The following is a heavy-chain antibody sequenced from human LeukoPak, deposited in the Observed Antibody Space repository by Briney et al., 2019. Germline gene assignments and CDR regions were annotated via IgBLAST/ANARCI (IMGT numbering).Heavy chain of an antibody. J-gene: IGHJ6*04. D-gene: IGHD4-17*01. Sequence: PGGSLRLSCAASGFTFSSYGMHWVRQAPGKGLEWVAVIWYDGSNKYYADSVKGRFTISRDNSKNTLYLQMNSLRAEDTAVYYCARALDYGDYVPPDVWGKGTTVTVSS. V-gene: IGHV3-33*01. CDR2: IWYDGSNK. CDR1: GFTFSSYG. CDR3: ARALDYGDYVPPDV.